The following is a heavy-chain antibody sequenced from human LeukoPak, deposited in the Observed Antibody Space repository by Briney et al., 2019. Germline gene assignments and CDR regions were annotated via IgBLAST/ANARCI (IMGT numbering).Heavy chain of an antibody. D-gene: IGHD6-13*01. CDR3: ARDSAPGTSPDY. J-gene: IGHJ4*02. CDR1: GYTFTGYY. CDR2: INPNSGGT. V-gene: IGHV1-2*06. Sequence: ASVKVSCKASGYTFTGYYMHWVRQAPGQGLEWMGRINPNSGGTNYAQKFQGRVTMTRDTSISTAYMELSRLRSDDTAVYYCARDSAPGTSPDYWGQGTLVTVSS.